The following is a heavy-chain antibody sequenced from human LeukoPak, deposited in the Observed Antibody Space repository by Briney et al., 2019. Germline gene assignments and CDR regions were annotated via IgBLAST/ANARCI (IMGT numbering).Heavy chain of an antibody. D-gene: IGHD3-10*01. Sequence: PGGSLRLSCAASGFTFSSYAMSWVRQAPGKGLEWVSAISGSGCSTYYADSVKGRFTISRDNSKSTLYLQMNGLRAEDTAVYYCAKAGGSGSPYFDYWGQGTLVTVSS. J-gene: IGHJ4*02. CDR1: GFTFSSYA. CDR3: AKAGGSGSPYFDY. V-gene: IGHV3-23*01. CDR2: ISGSGCST.